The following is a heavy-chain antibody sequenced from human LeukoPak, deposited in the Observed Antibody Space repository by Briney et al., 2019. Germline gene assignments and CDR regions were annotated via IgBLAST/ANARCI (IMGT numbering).Heavy chain of an antibody. J-gene: IGHJ4*02. Sequence: GGSLRLSCAASGFTFSSYSMNWVRQAPGKGLEWVSSISSSSSYIYYADSVKGRFTISRDNAKNLLYLQMNSLRAEDTAVYYCAREAWGSSGWSDGDYWGQGTLVTVSS. CDR3: AREAWGSSGWSDGDY. CDR1: GFTFSSYS. V-gene: IGHV3-21*01. D-gene: IGHD6-19*01. CDR2: ISSSSSYI.